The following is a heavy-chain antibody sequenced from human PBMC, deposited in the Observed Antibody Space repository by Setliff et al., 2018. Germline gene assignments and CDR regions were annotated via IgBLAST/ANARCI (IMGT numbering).Heavy chain of an antibody. CDR3: ARLPKMVTGYYGSHYYYYMDV. CDR1: GGSLSDYY. V-gene: IGHV4-34*01. CDR2: IHHSGST. Sequence: PSETLSLTCAVYGGSLSDYYWSWIRQPPGKGLEWIGEIHHSGSTNYNPSLKSRVTISVDTSKNQFSLKLSSVTAADTAVYYCARLPKMVTGYYGSHYYYYMDVWGKGTTVTVSS. J-gene: IGHJ6*03. D-gene: IGHD3-9*01.